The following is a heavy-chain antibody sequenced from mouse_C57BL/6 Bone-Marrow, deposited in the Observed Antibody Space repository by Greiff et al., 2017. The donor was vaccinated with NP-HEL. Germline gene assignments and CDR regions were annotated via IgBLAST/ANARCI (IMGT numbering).Heavy chain of an antibody. CDR1: GYTFTSYW. Sequence: VKLQQSGAELVKPGASVKLSCKASGYTFTSYWMHWVKQRPGQGLEWIGMIHPNSGSTNYNEKFKSKATLTVDKSSSTAYMQLSSLTSEDSAVYYCARSPLSYYFDYWGQGTTLTVSS. V-gene: IGHV1-64*01. J-gene: IGHJ2*01. D-gene: IGHD6-1*01. CDR3: ARSPLSYYFDY. CDR2: IHPNSGST.